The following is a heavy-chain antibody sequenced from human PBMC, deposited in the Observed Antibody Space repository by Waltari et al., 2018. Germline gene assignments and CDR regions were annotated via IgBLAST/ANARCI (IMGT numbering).Heavy chain of an antibody. V-gene: IGHV4-39*01. D-gene: IGHD3-3*01. CDR1: GGSISSSSYY. J-gene: IGHJ6*03. Sequence: QLQLQESGPGLVKPSETLSLTCTVSGGSISSSSYYWGWIRQPPGKGLEWIGSIYYSGSPYHNPSLKSRVTISVDTSKNQFSLKLSSVTAADTAVYYCARHVPPRQHYDLGYMDVWGKGTTVTVSS. CDR3: ARHVPPRQHYDLGYMDV. CDR2: IYYSGSP.